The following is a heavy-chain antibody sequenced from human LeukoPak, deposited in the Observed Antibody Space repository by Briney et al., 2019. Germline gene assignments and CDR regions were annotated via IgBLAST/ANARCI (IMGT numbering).Heavy chain of an antibody. Sequence: PGGSLRLSCAASGLTLSTYAMNWVRQAPGKGLEWVSGISAGGGSTYYADSVKGRFTISRDNSKNTLYLQMNSLTVEDTAVYYCAKSPRSAADNWFDPWGQGTLVTVSS. D-gene: IGHD6-13*01. CDR2: ISAGGGST. J-gene: IGHJ5*02. V-gene: IGHV3-23*01. CDR1: GLTLSTYA. CDR3: AKSPRSAADNWFDP.